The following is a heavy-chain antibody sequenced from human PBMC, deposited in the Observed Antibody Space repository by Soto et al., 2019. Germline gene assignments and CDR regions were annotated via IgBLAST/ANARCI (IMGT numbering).Heavy chain of an antibody. CDR3: TRDRNYYYMDV. Sequence: GGSLRLSCAASGFTFSPYWMHWVRQAPGKGLMWVSRMTRDGSTTYADSVKGRFTISRDNAKNTLYLQMNSLSVYDTAVYYCTRDRNYYYMDVWGKGTTVTVSS. V-gene: IGHV3-74*01. J-gene: IGHJ6*03. CDR1: GFTFSPYW. CDR2: MTRDGSTT.